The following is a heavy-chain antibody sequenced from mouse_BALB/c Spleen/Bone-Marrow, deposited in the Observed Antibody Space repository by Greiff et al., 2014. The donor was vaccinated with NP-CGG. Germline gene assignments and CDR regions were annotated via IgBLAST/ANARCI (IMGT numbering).Heavy chain of an antibody. V-gene: IGHV7-3*02. Sequence: EVMLVESGGGLVQPGGSLRLSCATSGFTFTDYYMSWARQPPGKALEWLGFIRNKANGYTTEYSASVKGRFTISRDNSQSILYLQMNTLRAEDSATYYCAREGVYYGNPYWYFDVWGAGTTVTVSS. CDR3: AREGVYYGNPYWYFDV. J-gene: IGHJ1*01. CDR2: IRNKANGYTT. CDR1: GFTFTDYY. D-gene: IGHD2-1*01.